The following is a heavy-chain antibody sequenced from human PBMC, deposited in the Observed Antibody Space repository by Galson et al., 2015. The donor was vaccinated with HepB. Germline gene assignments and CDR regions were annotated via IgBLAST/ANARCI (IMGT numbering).Heavy chain of an antibody. CDR1: GYAFTGYY. Sequence: SVKVSCKASGYAFTGYYMHWVRQAPGQGLEWMGWINPNSGGTNYAQKFQGRVTMTRDTSISTAYMELSRLRSDDTAVYYCARSSSWPQWGNFDYWGQGTLVTVSS. D-gene: IGHD6-13*01. V-gene: IGHV1-2*02. CDR2: INPNSGGT. J-gene: IGHJ4*02. CDR3: ARSSSWPQWGNFDY.